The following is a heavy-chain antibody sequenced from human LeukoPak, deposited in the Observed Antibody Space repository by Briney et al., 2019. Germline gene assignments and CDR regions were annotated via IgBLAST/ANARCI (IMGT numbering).Heavy chain of an antibody. J-gene: IGHJ4*02. Sequence: GGSLRLSCIASGFVFSRDNMNWVRRAPGKGLEWVAHISEAIYYADSVQGRFTISRDNAKNSLYLQMSNLRAEDTAMYYCVREVGRPKTFYFDSWGRGTPVTVSS. CDR3: VREVGRPKTFYFDS. CDR1: GFVFSRDN. CDR2: ISEAI. V-gene: IGHV3-48*04. D-gene: IGHD3-16*01.